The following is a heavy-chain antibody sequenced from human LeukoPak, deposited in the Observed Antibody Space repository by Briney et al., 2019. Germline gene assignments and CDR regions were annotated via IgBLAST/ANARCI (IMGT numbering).Heavy chain of an antibody. V-gene: IGHV3-15*01. J-gene: IGHJ4*02. CDR1: GFTFTNAW. CDR2: IKSKGDGEAI. Sequence: GGSLRLSGAASGFTFTNAWMSWVRQAPGKGLEWVGRIKSKGDGEAIDNAAPVKGRFTMSREDSKATLYLQMNSLKAEDTAVYYCTTDLGLTMIRGVIVYWGQGALVTVSS. D-gene: IGHD3-10*01. CDR3: TTDLGLTMIRGVIVY.